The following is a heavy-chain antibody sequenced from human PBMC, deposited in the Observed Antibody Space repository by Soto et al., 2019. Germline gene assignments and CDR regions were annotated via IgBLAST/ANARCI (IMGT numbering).Heavy chain of an antibody. CDR1: GFTFSDYY. CDR2: ISSSSSYT. J-gene: IGHJ2*01. CDR3: ARTIAAAGGRRYFDL. D-gene: IGHD6-13*01. Sequence: QVQLVESGGGLVKPGGSLRLSCAASGFTFSDYYMSWIRQAPGKGLEWVSYISSSSSYTNYAVSVKGRFTISRDNAKNSLYLQMNSLRAEDTAVYYCARTIAAAGGRRYFDLWGRGTLVTVSS. V-gene: IGHV3-11*05.